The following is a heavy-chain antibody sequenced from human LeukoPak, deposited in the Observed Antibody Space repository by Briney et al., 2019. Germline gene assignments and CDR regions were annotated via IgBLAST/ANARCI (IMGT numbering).Heavy chain of an antibody. V-gene: IGHV3-21*01. CDR1: GFTFSSYS. CDR2: ISSSSSYI. D-gene: IGHD4-17*01. CDR3: ARDDDYGDYGDAFDI. Sequence: GGSLRLSCAPSGFTFSSYSMNWVRQAPGKGLEWVSSISSSSSYIYYADSVKGRFTISRDNAKNSLYPQMNSLRAEDTAVYYCARDDDYGDYGDAFDIWGQGTMVTVSS. J-gene: IGHJ3*02.